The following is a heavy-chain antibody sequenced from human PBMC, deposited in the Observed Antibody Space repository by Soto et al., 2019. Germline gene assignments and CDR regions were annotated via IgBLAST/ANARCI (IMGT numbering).Heavy chain of an antibody. D-gene: IGHD3-9*01. CDR3: AILDILTGSPYYYYGMDV. V-gene: IGHV4-34*01. J-gene: IGHJ6*02. CDR1: GGSFSGYY. CDR2: IYHSGST. Sequence: SETLSLTCAVYGGSFSGYYWSWIRQPPGKGLEWIVDIYHSGSTYYNPSLKSRVTISVDTSKNQFSLKLSSVTAADTAVYYCAILDILTGSPYYYYGMDVWGQGTTVTVSS.